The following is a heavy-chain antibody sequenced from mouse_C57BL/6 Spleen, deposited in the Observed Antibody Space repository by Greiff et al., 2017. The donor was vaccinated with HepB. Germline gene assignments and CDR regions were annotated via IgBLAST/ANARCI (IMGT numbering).Heavy chain of an antibody. CDR2: IYPGDGDT. J-gene: IGHJ4*01. CDR3: AGERRGTMDY. V-gene: IGHV1-82*01. Sequence: VQLQQSGPELVKPGASVKISCKASGYAFSSSWMNWVKQRPGKGLEWIGRIYPGDGDTNYNGKFKGKATLTADKSSSTAYMQLSSLTSEDSAVYCCAGERRGTMDYWGQGTSVTVSS. CDR1: GYAFSSSW.